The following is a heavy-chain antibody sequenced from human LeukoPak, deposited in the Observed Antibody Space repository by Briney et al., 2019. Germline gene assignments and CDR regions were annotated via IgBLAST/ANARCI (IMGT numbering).Heavy chain of an antibody. Sequence: SETLSLTCTVSGGSISSYYWSWIRQPPGKGLEWTGYIYYSGSTNYNPSLKSRVTISVDTSKNQFSLKLSSVTAADTAVYYCARGKYSSSWYPVLYYYYGMDVWGQGTTVTVSS. CDR3: ARGKYSSSWYPVLYYYYGMDV. J-gene: IGHJ6*02. V-gene: IGHV4-59*01. CDR1: GGSISSYY. D-gene: IGHD6-13*01. CDR2: IYYSGST.